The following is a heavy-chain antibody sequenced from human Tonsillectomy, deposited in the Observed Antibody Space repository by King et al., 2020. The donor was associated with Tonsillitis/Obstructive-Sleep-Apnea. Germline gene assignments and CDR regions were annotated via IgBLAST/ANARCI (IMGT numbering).Heavy chain of an antibody. V-gene: IGHV1-46*01. CDR3: ARGDPLSSSWYSPANYGMDV. CDR1: GYTFTSYY. CDR2: INPSGGST. J-gene: IGHJ6*02. D-gene: IGHD6-13*01. Sequence: VQLVESGAEVKKPGASVKVSCKASGYTFTSYYMHWVRQAPGQGLEWMGIINPSGGSTSYAQKFQGRVTMTRDTSTSTVYMELSSLRSEDTAVYYCARGDPLSSSWYSPANYGMDVWGQGTTVTVSS.